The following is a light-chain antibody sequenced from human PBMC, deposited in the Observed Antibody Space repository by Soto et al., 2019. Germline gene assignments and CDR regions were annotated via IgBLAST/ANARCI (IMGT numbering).Light chain of an antibody. J-gene: IGKJ1*01. CDR2: TAS. V-gene: IGKV3-20*01. Sequence: EIVLTQSPGTLSLSPGEGATLSCRASQSLSRNYLAWYQQKPGQAPRLLIYTASNSATGVPARFSGSGSGTDFTLTISRLEPEDFALYYCQQYDNSPLTFGQGTEVEI. CDR1: QSLSRNY. CDR3: QQYDNSPLT.